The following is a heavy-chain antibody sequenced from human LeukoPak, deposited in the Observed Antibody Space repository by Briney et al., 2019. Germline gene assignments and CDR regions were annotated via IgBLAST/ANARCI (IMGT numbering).Heavy chain of an antibody. CDR1: GYTFTSYG. D-gene: IGHD2-15*01. V-gene: IGHV1-18*01. CDR2: ISAYNGNT. J-gene: IGHJ6*02. CDR3: ARASRFCSGGSCSTIYGMDV. Sequence: ASVKVFCKASGYTFTSYGISWVRQAPGQGLEWMGWISAYNGNTNYAQKLQGRVTMTTDTSTSTAYMELRSLRSDDTAVYYCARASRFCSGGSCSTIYGMDVWGQGTTVTVSS.